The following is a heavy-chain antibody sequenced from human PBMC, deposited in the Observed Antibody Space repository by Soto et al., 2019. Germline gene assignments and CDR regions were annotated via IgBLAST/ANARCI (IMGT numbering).Heavy chain of an antibody. Sequence: ASVKVSCKAPRDTFTSYYINWVRQAPGQGLEWMGVINPHGSSTAYAQKFKGRVTVPRDTSASTVYMEVSSLTSEDTAMYYCSRSSGGNFGIIIEGTNWFAPWGQGTLVTVSS. J-gene: IGHJ5*02. D-gene: IGHD1-26*01. CDR3: SRSSGGNFGIIIEGTNWFAP. CDR1: RDTFTSYY. V-gene: IGHV1-46*01. CDR2: INPHGSST.